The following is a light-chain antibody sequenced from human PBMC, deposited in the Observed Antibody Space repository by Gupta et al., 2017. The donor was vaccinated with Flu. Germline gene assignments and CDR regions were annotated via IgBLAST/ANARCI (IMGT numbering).Light chain of an antibody. CDR1: QYISTY. V-gene: IGKV1-39*01. CDR2: AAS. CDR3: QQSYSPPRT. Sequence: DIQMTQSPSSLSASVGDRVTITCRASQYISTYLNWYQQKPGKAPNLLIFAASTLQSGVPSRFSDTGSGIEFTLTINSLQPEDFATYYCQQSYSPPRTFGQGTRVEIK. J-gene: IGKJ1*01.